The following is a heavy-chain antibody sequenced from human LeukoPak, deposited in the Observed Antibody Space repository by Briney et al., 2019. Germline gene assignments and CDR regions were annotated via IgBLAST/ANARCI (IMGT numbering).Heavy chain of an antibody. D-gene: IGHD2/OR15-2a*01. V-gene: IGHV4-59*01. CDR1: GVSIASDY. CDR2: IYYREGT. J-gene: IGHJ4*02. Sequence: PSETLSPTCTVSGVSIASDYWSWVRQPPGKGLEWIGYIYYREGTYYNPSLKSRVTISVDTSKNQFSLRLGSVTAADTAVYYCARGYYVPAYWGQGTLVTVSS. CDR3: ARGYYVPAY.